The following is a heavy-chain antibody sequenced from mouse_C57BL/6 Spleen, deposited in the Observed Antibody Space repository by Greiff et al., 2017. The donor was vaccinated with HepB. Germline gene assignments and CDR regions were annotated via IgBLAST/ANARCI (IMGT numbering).Heavy chain of an antibody. CDR3: ARSGDGYYEYAMDY. Sequence: QVQLKQSGAELVKPGASVKISCKASGYAFSSYWMNWVKQRPGKGLEWIGQIYPGDGDTNYNGKFKGKATLTADKSSSTAYMQLSSLTSEDSAVYFCARSGDGYYEYAMDYWGQGTSVTVSS. CDR1: GYAFSSYW. V-gene: IGHV1-80*01. CDR2: IYPGDGDT. D-gene: IGHD2-3*01. J-gene: IGHJ4*01.